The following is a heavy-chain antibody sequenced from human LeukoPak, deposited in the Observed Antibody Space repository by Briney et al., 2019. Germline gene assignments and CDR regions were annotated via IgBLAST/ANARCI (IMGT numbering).Heavy chain of an antibody. CDR1: GYTFTSYY. D-gene: IGHD5-12*01. CDR2: INTSGGST. CDR3: ASGPLRLRSWFY. V-gene: IGHV1-46*03. J-gene: IGHJ4*02. Sequence: GASVKVSCKASGYTFTSYYMHWVRQAPGQGLEWMGIINTSGGSTSYAQKFQGRVTMTRDTSTSTVYMELSSLRSEDTAVYYCASGPLRLRSWFYWGQGTLVTVSS.